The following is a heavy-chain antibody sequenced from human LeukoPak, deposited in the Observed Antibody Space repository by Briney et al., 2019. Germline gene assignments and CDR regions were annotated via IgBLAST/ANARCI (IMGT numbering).Heavy chain of an antibody. CDR3: ARLMTTVTYFDY. CDR1: GGTFSSYA. Sequence: SVKVSCKASGGTFSSYAISWVRQAPGQGLEWMGGIIPIFGTANYAQKFQGRVTMTRDTSISTAYMELSRLRSDDTAVYYCARLMTTVTYFDYWGQGTLVTVSS. D-gene: IGHD4-11*01. J-gene: IGHJ4*02. CDR2: IIPIFGTA. V-gene: IGHV1-69*05.